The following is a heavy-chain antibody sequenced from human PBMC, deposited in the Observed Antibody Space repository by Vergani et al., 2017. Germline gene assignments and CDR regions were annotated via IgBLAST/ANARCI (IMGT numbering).Heavy chain of an antibody. CDR2: IRYEGSNK. V-gene: IGHV3-30*02. CDR1: GFTFSSYG. CDR3: AKDNYYCSGSRRQYYYYGMDV. D-gene: IGHD3-10*01. J-gene: IGHJ6*02. Sequence: QVQLVESGGGVVQPGGSLRLSCAASGFTFSSYGMHWVRQAPGKGLEWVAFIRYEGSNKYYADSVKGRFTISRDNSKNTLYLQMNSLRAEDTAVYYCAKDNYYCSGSRRQYYYYGMDVWGQGTTVTVSS.